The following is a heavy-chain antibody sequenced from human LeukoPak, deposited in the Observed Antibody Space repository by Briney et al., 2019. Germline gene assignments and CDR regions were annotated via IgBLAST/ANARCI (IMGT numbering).Heavy chain of an antibody. D-gene: IGHD3-10*01. CDR2: ISWVGGST. J-gene: IGHJ4*02. V-gene: IGHV3-43*01. CDR3: AKDHYYGSGSYSRWVYFDY. Sequence: GGSLRLSCAASGFTFDDYTMHWVRQAAGKGLEWVSLISWVGGSTYYADSVKGRFTISRDNSKNSLYLQMNSLRTEDTALYFCAKDHYYGSGSYSRWVYFDYWGQGTLVTVSS. CDR1: GFTFDDYT.